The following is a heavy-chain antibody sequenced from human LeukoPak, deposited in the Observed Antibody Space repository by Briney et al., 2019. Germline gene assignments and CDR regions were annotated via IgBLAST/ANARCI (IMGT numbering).Heavy chain of an antibody. CDR1: GFTFSDYS. V-gene: IGHV3-48*01. J-gene: IGHJ4*02. Sequence: GESLRLSCAASGFTFSDYSMNWVRQAPGKGLEWVSYIDGSGDTIYYADSVKGRFTISRDNAKNSLDLQMNSLRGEDTAVYYCSRRFDCWGQGTLVTVSS. CDR3: SRRFDC. CDR2: IDGSGDTI.